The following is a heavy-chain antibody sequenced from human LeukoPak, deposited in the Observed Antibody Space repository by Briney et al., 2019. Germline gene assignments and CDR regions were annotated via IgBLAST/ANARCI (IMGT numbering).Heavy chain of an antibody. Sequence: GSLRLSCAASGFTFSSYSMNWVRQAPGKGLEWVSSISSSSSYIYYADSVKGRFTISRDNAKNSLYLQMNSLRAEDTAVYYCASQPILSYGPSGYFDYWGQGTLVTVSS. D-gene: IGHD5-18*01. CDR3: ASQPILSYGPSGYFDY. CDR1: GFTFSSYS. J-gene: IGHJ4*02. V-gene: IGHV3-21*01. CDR2: ISSSSSYI.